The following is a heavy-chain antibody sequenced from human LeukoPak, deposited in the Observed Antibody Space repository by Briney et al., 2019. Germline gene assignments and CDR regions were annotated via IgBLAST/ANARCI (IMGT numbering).Heavy chain of an antibody. D-gene: IGHD3-16*02. CDR1: GFTFSSYW. CDR2: IDGDGRIA. J-gene: IGHJ4*02. CDR3: ARGTAGYHSSYFDY. Sequence: PGGSLRLSCAASGFTFSSYWMHWVRQVPGQGLVWVSHIDGDGRIAHYGDSVKGRFAISRDNAKNTVYLQMDSLRAEDTAVYYCARGTAGYHSSYFDYWGQGTLVTVSS. V-gene: IGHV3-74*01.